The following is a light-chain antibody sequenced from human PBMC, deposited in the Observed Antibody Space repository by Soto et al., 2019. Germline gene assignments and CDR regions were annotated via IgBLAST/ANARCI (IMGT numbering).Light chain of an antibody. V-gene: IGLV1-40*01. CDR2: GNS. Sequence: QSVLTQPPSVSGAPGQRVTISCTGSSXXXGAGYDVHWYQQLPGTAPKLLIYGNSNRPSGVPDRFSGSKSGTSASLAITGLQAXDEADYYCQSYDSSLSGSVFGGGTKVTVL. J-gene: IGLJ2*01. CDR3: QSYDSSLSGSV. CDR1: SXXXGAGYD.